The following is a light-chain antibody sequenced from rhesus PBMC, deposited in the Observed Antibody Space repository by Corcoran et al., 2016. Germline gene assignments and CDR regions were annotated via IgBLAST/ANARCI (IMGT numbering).Light chain of an antibody. CDR2: DAS. J-gene: IGKJ4*01. V-gene: IGKV3-35*01. CDR1: QSVSSN. Sequence: EIIMTQSPATLSLSPGERATLSCRTSQSVSSNLAWYQQKPGQAPRLLIYDASNRATGVPDRFSGSGSGTDFTLTISSLEAEDVGGYYWKQESNWPLTFGGGTKVEIK. CDR3: KQESNWPLT.